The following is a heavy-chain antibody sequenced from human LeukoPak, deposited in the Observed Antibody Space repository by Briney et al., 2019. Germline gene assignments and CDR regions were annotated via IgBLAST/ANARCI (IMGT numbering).Heavy chain of an antibody. CDR1: GFTFSSYA. CDR2: ISGSGGST. CDR3: AKGLRVRGPGRSGYSGSDWGFDY. J-gene: IGHJ4*02. V-gene: IGHV3-23*01. Sequence: GGSLRLSCAASGFTFSSYAMSWVRQAPGKGLEWVSAISGSGGSTYYADSVKGRFTISRDNSKNTLYLQMNSLRAEDTAVYYCAKGLRVRGPGRSGYSGSDWGFDYWGQGTLVTVSS. D-gene: IGHD5-12*01.